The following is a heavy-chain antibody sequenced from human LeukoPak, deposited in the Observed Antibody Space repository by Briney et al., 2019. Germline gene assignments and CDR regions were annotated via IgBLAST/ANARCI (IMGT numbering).Heavy chain of an antibody. CDR3: ARHGVATWFDP. J-gene: IGHJ5*02. Sequence: PSETLSLTCAVYGGSFSDYYWSWLRQPPGRGLEWIGQINRSGGTAYNPSLRSRVTVSVDTSKNQFSLNLTSVTAADTAVYYCARHGVATWFDPWGQGTLVTVSS. CDR2: INRSGGT. D-gene: IGHD4-23*01. V-gene: IGHV4-34*01. CDR1: GGSFSDYY.